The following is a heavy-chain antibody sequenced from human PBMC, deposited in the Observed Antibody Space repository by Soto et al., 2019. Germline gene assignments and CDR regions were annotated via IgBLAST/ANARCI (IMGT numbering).Heavy chain of an antibody. D-gene: IGHD6-19*01. V-gene: IGHV1-18*01. CDR2: ISAYNGNT. CDR3: ARARRVAVAAHYYYMDV. CDR1: GYTFTSYG. J-gene: IGHJ6*03. Sequence: GASVKVSCKASGYTFTSYGISWVRQAPGQGLEWMGWISAYNGNTNYAQKLQGRVTMTTNTSTSTAYMELSSLRSEDTAVYYCARARRVAVAAHYYYMDVWGKGTTVTVSS.